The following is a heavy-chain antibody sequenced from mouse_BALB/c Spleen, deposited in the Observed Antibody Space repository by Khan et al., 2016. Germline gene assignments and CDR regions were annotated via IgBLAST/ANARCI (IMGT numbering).Heavy chain of an antibody. Sequence: EVQLQESGPSLVKPSQALSLTCSVTDDSITSGYWNWIRKFPGIKLEYMGYITYSGSTYYNPSLKSRISITRDTSKNQYFLQLISVTTADTATTYSARYDGTSYESGKDYWGQGTTVTVSS. D-gene: IGHD2-12*01. CDR1: DDSITSGY. CDR3: ARYDGTSYESGKDY. CDR2: ITYSGST. J-gene: IGHJ4*01. V-gene: IGHV3-8*02.